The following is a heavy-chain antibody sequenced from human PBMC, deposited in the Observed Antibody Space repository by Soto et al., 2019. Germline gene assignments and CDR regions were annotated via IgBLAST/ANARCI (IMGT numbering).Heavy chain of an antibody. V-gene: IGHV1-69*13. Sequence: ASVKVSCKASGGTFSSYAISWVRQAPGQGLEWMGGIIPIFGTANYAQKFQGRVTITADESTTTAYMELSSLRSEDTAVYYCARDLDYYVNSDDPHRDRNYVSTRGTTVPGS. CDR3: ARDLDYYVNSDDPHRDRNYV. CDR2: IIPIFGTA. D-gene: IGHD3-22*01. CDR1: GGTFSSYA. J-gene: IGHJ6*02.